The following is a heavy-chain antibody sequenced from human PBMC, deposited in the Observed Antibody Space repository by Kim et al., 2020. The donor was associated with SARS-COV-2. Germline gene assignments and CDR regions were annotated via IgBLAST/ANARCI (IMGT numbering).Heavy chain of an antibody. D-gene: IGHD3-16*01. V-gene: IGHV3-49*02. Sequence: YAASVHDRLTITRDDSKAIAYLQMNSLKTEDTAVYYCTRGGDYTSLADYWGQGTLVTVSS. J-gene: IGHJ4*02. CDR3: TRGGDYTSLADY.